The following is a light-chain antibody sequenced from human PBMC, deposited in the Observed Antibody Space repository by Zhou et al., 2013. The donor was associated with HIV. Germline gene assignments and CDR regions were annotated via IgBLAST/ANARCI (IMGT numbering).Light chain of an antibody. CDR3: LQHNANPFT. V-gene: IGKV1-17*01. CDR1: QTIDNY. CDR2: GAS. Sequence: DIQMTQSPTSLSASVGDRVTITCRPSQTIDNYLNWYQRKPGKAPKLLIYGASILHSGVPSRFSGSGSGTEFTLTISSLQPEDFATYYCLQHNANPFTFGGGTKVEIK. J-gene: IGKJ4*01.